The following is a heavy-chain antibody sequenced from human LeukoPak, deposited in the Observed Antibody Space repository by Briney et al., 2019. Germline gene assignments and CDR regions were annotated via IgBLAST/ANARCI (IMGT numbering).Heavy chain of an antibody. CDR3: AKDEGWELKGYYLDY. J-gene: IGHJ4*02. V-gene: IGHV3-23*01. CDR1: GFTFSTFA. CDR2: IGNSAGYT. D-gene: IGHD1-26*01. Sequence: PGGSLRLSCAASGFTFSTFAMSWVRQAPGKGLEWVSTIGNSAGYTYYADSVKGRFNISRDNSKNTLYLQMNSLRAGDTAVYYCAKDEGWELKGYYLDYWGQGILVTVSS.